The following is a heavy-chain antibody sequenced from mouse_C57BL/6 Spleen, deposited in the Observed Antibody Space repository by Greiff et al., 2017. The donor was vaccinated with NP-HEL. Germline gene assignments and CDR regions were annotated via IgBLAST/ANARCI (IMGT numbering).Heavy chain of an antibody. V-gene: IGHV1-26*01. CDR2: INPNNGGT. Sequence: EVQLQQSGPELAKPGASVKISCKASGYTFTDYYMNWVKQSHGKSLEWIGDINPNNGGTSYNQKFKGKATLTVDKSSSTAYMELRSLTSEDSAVYYCARDYGSSYVRYFDVWGTGTTVTVSS. CDR3: ARDYGSSYVRYFDV. J-gene: IGHJ1*03. CDR1: GYTFTDYY. D-gene: IGHD1-1*01.